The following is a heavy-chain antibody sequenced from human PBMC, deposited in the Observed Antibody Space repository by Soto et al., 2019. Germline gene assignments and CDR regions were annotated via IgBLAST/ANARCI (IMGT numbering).Heavy chain of an antibody. CDR1: GFTVSSNY. Sequence: EVQLVESGGGLIQPGGSLRLSCAASGFTVSSNYMSWVRQAPGKGLEWVSVIYSGGSTYYADSVKGRFPISRDNSKNTLYLQMNSLRAEDTAVYYCATLYYDILTGYPSPLYYYYGMDVWGQGTTVTVSS. CDR3: ATLYYDILTGYPSPLYYYYGMDV. CDR2: IYSGGST. D-gene: IGHD3-9*01. V-gene: IGHV3-53*01. J-gene: IGHJ6*02.